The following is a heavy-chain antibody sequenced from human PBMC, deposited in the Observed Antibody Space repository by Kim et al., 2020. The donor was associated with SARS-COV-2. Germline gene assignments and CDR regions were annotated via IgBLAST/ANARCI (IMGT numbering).Heavy chain of an antibody. D-gene: IGHD3-3*01. CDR3: ASGGLRVRSGFRGPDY. J-gene: IGHJ4*02. CDR1: GGSFSGYY. V-gene: IGHV4-34*01. CDR2: INHSGST. Sequence: SETLSLTCAVYGGSFSGYYWSWIRQPPGKGLEWIGEINHSGSTNYNPSLKSRVTISVDTSKNQFSLKLSSVTAADTAVYYCASGGLRVRSGFRGPDYWGQGTLVTVSS.